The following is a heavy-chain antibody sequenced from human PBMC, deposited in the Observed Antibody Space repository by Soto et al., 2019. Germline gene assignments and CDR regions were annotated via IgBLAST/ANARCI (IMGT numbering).Heavy chain of an antibody. Sequence: GGSLRLSCAASGFTFDDYAMHWVRQAPGKGLEWVSGISWNSGSIGYADSVKGRFTISRDNAKNSLYLQMNSLRAEDTALYYCAKAAGPYSSSWEYFQHWGQGTLVTVSS. J-gene: IGHJ1*01. CDR2: ISWNSGSI. CDR3: AKAAGPYSSSWEYFQH. D-gene: IGHD6-13*01. V-gene: IGHV3-9*01. CDR1: GFTFDDYA.